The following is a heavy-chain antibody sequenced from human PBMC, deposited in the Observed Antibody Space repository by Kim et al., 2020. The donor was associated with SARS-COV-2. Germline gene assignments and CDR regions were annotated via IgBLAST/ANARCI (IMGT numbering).Heavy chain of an antibody. CDR2: ISSSSSYI. CDR3: ARDSYGEYDY. J-gene: IGHJ4*02. CDR1: GFTFSRYS. V-gene: IGHV3-21*01. Sequence: GGALRLSCAASGFTFSRYSMNWVRQAPGKGLEWVSSISSSSSYIYYADSVKGRFTISRDNAKNSLYLQMNSLRAEDTAVYYCARDSYGEYDYWGQGTLVTVSS. D-gene: IGHD4-17*01.